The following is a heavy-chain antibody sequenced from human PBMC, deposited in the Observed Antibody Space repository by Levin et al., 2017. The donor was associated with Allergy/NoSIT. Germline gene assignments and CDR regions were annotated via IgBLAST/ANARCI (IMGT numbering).Heavy chain of an antibody. D-gene: IGHD3-22*01. Sequence: SGPTLVKPTQTLTLTCTFSGFSLSTSGMCVSWIRQPPGKALEWLARIDWDDDKYYSTSLKTRPTISKDTSKNQADVTMTNMDPVDTATYYCAPISYSGSRAFDYWGQGTLVTVSS. V-gene: IGHV2-70*11. CDR2: IDWDDDK. CDR3: APISYSGSRAFDY. CDR1: GFSLSTSGMC. J-gene: IGHJ4*02.